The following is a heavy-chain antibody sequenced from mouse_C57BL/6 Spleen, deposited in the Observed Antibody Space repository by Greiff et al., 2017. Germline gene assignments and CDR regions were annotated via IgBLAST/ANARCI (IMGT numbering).Heavy chain of an antibody. CDR1: GFNIKDYY. J-gene: IGHJ3*01. D-gene: IGHD3-1*01. V-gene: IGHV14-1*01. CDR2: IDPEDGDT. Sequence: VQLKQSGAELVRPGASVKLSCTASGFNIKDYYMHWVKQRPEQGLEWIGRIDPEDGDTEYAPKFQGKATMTADTSSNTAYLQLSSLTSEDTAVYYCTTGATGAWFAYWGQGTLVTVSA. CDR3: TTGATGAWFAY.